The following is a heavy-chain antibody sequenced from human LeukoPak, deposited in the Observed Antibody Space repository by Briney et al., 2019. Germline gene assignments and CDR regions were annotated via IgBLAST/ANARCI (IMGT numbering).Heavy chain of an antibody. D-gene: IGHD6-13*01. CDR1: GGSISSSNW. V-gene: IGHV4-39*01. CDR3: ALKSSSWYNYYYYYYMDV. CDR2: IYYSGST. Sequence: SGTLSLTCAVSGGSISSSNWWSWIRQPPGKGLEWIGSIYYSGSTYYNPSLKSRVTISVDTSKNQFSLKLSSVTAADTAVYYCALKSSSWYNYYYYYYMDVWGKGTTVTISS. J-gene: IGHJ6*03.